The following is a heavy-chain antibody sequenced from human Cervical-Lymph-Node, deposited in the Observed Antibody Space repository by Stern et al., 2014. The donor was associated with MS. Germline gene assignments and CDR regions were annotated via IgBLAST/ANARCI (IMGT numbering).Heavy chain of an antibody. CDR2: ISRGSDLK. J-gene: IGHJ4*02. D-gene: IGHD5-24*01. V-gene: IGHV3-48*03. CDR3: AREDTSAWLNF. CDR1: GFTLSGYD. Sequence: EVQLVQSGGCLVQPGGSLRLSCKASGFTLSGYDMNWVRQAPGKGLAWISYISRGSDLKNCAGSVKGRLTVSRDNAKNSVYLQINSLRDDDTAIYYCAREDTSAWLNFWGQGTLVTVSS.